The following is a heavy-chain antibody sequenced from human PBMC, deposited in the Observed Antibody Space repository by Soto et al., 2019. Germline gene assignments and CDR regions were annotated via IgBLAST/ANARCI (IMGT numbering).Heavy chain of an antibody. J-gene: IGHJ6*03. D-gene: IGHD1-26*01. CDR3: AGPTSLQWYYMDV. V-gene: IGHV6-1*01. Sequence: PSQTLSLTCATSGDSVSSNSAAWNWIRQSPSRGLEWLGRSYYRSTRWYNDYAVSVRGRMTVNPDTSKNQFSLHLNSVTPEDTAVYYCAGPTSLQWYYMDVWDKGSTVTVSS. CDR2: SYYRSTRWYN. CDR1: GDSVSSNSAA.